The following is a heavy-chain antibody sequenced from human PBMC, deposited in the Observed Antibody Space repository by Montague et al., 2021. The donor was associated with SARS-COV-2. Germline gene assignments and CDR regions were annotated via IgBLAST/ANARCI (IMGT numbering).Heavy chain of an antibody. CDR1: GGSISNSIYD. V-gene: IGHV4-39*01. CDR2: IYYTGST. Sequence: SETLSLTCTVSGGSISNSIYDWGWIRQPPGKGLEWIGSIYYTGSTYYNPSLKSRVTISMNTSNNQFFLKLTSVTAADTAAYYCARPGRGYSYSLDAFEVWGQGTMVTVSS. D-gene: IGHD5-18*01. CDR3: ARPGRGYSYSLDAFEV. J-gene: IGHJ3*01.